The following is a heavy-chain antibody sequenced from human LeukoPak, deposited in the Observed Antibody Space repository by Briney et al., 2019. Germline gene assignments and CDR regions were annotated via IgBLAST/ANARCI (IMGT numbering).Heavy chain of an antibody. CDR3: ARDSVSGSIDY. J-gene: IGHJ4*02. CDR2: IYYSGST. V-gene: IGHV4-59*01. CDR1: GGSISSYY. D-gene: IGHD1-1*01. Sequence: SETLSLTCTVSGGSISSYYWSWIRQPPGKGLEWIGYIYYSGSTNYNPSLKSRVTISVDTSKNQFSLKLSSVTAADTAVYYCARDSVSGSIDYWGQGTLVTVSP.